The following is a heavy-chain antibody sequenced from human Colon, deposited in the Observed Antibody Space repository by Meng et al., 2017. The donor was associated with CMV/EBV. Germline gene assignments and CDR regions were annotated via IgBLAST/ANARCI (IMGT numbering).Heavy chain of an antibody. CDR3: ARDTAGDY. CDR1: GFTSSSFG. Sequence: GESLKISCAASGFTSSSFGMNWVRQAPGKGLEWVSSISTISGFMYYADSVRGRFTISRDNAKNSVYLQMNSLRAEDTALYYCARDTAGDYWGQGTLVTVSS. J-gene: IGHJ4*02. CDR2: ISTISGFM. V-gene: IGHV3-21*01. D-gene: IGHD5-18*01.